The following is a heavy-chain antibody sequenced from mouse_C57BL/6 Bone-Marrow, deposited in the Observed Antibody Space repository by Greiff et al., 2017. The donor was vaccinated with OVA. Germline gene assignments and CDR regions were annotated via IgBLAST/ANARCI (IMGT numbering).Heavy chain of an antibody. Sequence: EVKLVESGGGLVQPGGSMKLSCVASGFTFSNYWMNWVRQSPEKGLEWVAQIRLKSDNYATHYAESVKGRFTISRDDSKSSVYLQMNNLRAEYTGIYYCTEGGYYGYAMDYWGQGTSVTVSS. CDR2: IRLKSDNYAT. V-gene: IGHV6-3*01. J-gene: IGHJ4*01. CDR3: TEGGYYGYAMDY. D-gene: IGHD2-3*01. CDR1: GFTFSNYW.